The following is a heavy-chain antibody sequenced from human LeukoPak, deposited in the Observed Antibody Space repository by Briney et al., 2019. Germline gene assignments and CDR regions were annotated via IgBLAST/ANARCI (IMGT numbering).Heavy chain of an antibody. V-gene: IGHV3-7*01. J-gene: IGHJ4*02. CDR3: ARDGVLRYFDWLLTLYYFDY. Sequence: GGSLRLSCATSGFTFSSYWMTWVRQAPGKGLEWVANIKEDGSEKYYVDSVKGRFTISRDNSKNTLYLQMNSLRAEDTAVYYCARDGVLRYFDWLLTLYYFDYWGQGTLVTVSS. CDR2: IKEDGSEK. CDR1: GFTFSSYW. D-gene: IGHD3-9*01.